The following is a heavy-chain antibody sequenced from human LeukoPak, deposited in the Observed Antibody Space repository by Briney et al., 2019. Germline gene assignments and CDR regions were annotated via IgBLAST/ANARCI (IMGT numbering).Heavy chain of an antibody. D-gene: IGHD3-9*01. V-gene: IGHV3-30*18. CDR3: AKDRVTAYYDILTGFSEGAMDV. CDR1: GFTFCSYG. Sequence: GGSLRLSCAASGFTFCSYGMHWVRQAPGKGLEWVAVISYDGSNKYYADSVKGRFTISRDNSKNTLYLQMNSLRAEDTAVYYCAKDRVTAYYDILTGFSEGAMDVWGQGTTVTVSS. J-gene: IGHJ6*02. CDR2: ISYDGSNK.